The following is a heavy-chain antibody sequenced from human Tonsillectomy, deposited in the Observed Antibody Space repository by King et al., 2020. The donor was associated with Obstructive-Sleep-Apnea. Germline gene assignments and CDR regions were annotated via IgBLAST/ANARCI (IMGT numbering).Heavy chain of an antibody. Sequence: QLQESGPGLVKPSETLSLTCTVSGGSISSSSYWGWIRQPPGKGLEWIGHIYYSGSTYYNPSLKSRVTISVDTSKNQSSLGLNSVTAADTAVYYCARSDRDIAMGLFDYWGQGTLVTVSS. J-gene: IGHJ4*02. D-gene: IGHD5-18*01. CDR3: ARSDRDIAMGLFDY. V-gene: IGHV4-39*07. CDR1: GGSISSSSY. CDR2: IYYSGST.